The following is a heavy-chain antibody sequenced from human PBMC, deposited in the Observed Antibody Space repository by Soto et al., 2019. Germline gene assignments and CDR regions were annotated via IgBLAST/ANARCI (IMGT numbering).Heavy chain of an antibody. CDR3: ARDYSWEGALSLGELSLSPHYYGMDV. CDR2: ISAYNGNT. V-gene: IGHV1-18*01. D-gene: IGHD3-16*02. Sequence: GASVKVSCKASGYTFTSYGISWVRQAPGQGLEWMGWISAYNGNTNYAQKLQGRVTMTTDTSTSTAYMELRSLRSDDTAVYYCARDYSWEGALSLGELSLSPHYYGMDVWGQGTTVTVSS. CDR1: GYTFTSYG. J-gene: IGHJ6*02.